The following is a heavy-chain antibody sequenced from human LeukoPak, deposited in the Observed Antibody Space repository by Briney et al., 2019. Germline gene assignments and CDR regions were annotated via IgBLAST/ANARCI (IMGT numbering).Heavy chain of an antibody. Sequence: SVTVSFTSSVGTFIIYAIGWVRQAPGQGQEWKGGIIPIFGRANYAHKFQGRVTITSDETNSKAYMELSSLRSEDTAVYYCARGPYQYYFDYWGQGTLVTVSS. CDR3: ARGPYQYYFDY. CDR2: IIPIFGRA. CDR1: VGTFIIYA. D-gene: IGHD2-2*01. V-gene: IGHV1-69*13. J-gene: IGHJ4*02.